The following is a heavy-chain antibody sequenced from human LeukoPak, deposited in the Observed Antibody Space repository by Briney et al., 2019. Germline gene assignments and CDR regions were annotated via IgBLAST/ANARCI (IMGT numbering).Heavy chain of an antibody. Sequence: ASVKVSCKASGYTFTGYYMHWVRQAPGQGLEWMGIINPSDGSTSYAQKFQGRVTMTGDMSTNTVYMELRSLRSEDTAVYYCARVQEGAEYSYGYDYWGQGTLVTVSS. D-gene: IGHD5-18*01. CDR3: ARVQEGAEYSYGYDY. CDR2: INPSDGST. J-gene: IGHJ4*02. V-gene: IGHV1-46*01. CDR1: GYTFTGYY.